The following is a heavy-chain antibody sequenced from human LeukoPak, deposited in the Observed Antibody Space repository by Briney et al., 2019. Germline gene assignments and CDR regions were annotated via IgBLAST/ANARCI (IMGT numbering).Heavy chain of an antibody. CDR2: IYYSGST. CDR3: ARSGVGYCSSTSCPDAFDI. Sequence: PSETLSLACTVSGGSISSGDYYWSWIRQPPGKGREWIGYIYYSGSTYYNPSLKSRVTISVDTSKNQFSLKLSSVTAADTAVYYCARSGVGYCSSTSCPDAFDIWGQGTMVTVSS. D-gene: IGHD2-2*03. CDR1: GGSISSGDYY. J-gene: IGHJ3*02. V-gene: IGHV4-30-4*08.